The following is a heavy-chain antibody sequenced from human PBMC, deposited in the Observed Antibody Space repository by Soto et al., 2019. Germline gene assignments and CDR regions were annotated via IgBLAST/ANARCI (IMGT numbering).Heavy chain of an antibody. D-gene: IGHD4-17*01. CDR1: GFTFSNYA. CDR3: AKRTAVPGGPLDDY. V-gene: IGHV3-23*01. J-gene: IGHJ4*01. CDR2: ISENGGST. Sequence: EVQLLESGGGLVQPGGSLRLSCAASGFTFSNYAMSWVRQAPGKGLEWVSAISENGGSTYYADSVKGRFTLSRDNSKSALSPQMNSLRAEDTDVYYCAKRTAVPGGPLDDYGGHGTLVTVSS.